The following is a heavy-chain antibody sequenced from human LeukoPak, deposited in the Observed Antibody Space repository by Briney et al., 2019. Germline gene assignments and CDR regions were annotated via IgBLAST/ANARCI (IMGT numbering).Heavy chain of an antibody. D-gene: IGHD5-24*01. V-gene: IGHV4-34*01. CDR2: INHSGST. CDR3: ARGRIDGYNIAFDI. J-gene: IGHJ3*02. Sequence: PSETLSLTCAVYGGSFSGYYWSWIRQPPGKGLEWIGEINHSGSTNYNPSLKSRLTISVDTTKNQFYLKLRSVTAADTAVYYCARGRIDGYNIAFDIWGEGTMVTVSS. CDR1: GGSFSGYY.